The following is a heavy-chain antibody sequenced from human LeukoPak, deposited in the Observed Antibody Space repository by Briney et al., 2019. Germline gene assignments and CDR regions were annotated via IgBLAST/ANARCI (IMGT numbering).Heavy chain of an antibody. CDR3: ARGIVVVPAARIVYGMDV. D-gene: IGHD2-2*01. J-gene: IGHJ6*02. CDR2: INHSGST. Sequence: PSETLSLTCAVYGGSFSGYYWSWIRQPPVKGLEWIGEINHSGSTNYNPSLKSRVTISVDTSKNQFSLKLSSVTAADTAVYYCARGIVVVPAARIVYGMDVWGQGTTVTVSS. V-gene: IGHV4-34*01. CDR1: GGSFSGYY.